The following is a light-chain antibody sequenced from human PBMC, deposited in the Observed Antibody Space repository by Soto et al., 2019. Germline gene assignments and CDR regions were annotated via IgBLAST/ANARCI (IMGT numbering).Light chain of an antibody. Sequence: DIQMTQSPSTLSASVGDRVTITCRASQSISSWLAWYQQKPGKAPKLLIYKASSLESGVPSRFSGSGFGTEFTFTISSLQPDDFATYYCQQYNSFLWTFGQGTKVDIK. CDR3: QQYNSFLWT. CDR2: KAS. CDR1: QSISSW. V-gene: IGKV1-5*03. J-gene: IGKJ1*01.